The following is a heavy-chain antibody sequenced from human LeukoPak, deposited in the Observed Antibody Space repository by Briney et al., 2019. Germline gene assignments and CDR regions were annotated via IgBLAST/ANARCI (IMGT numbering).Heavy chain of an antibody. CDR1: GGSISSYY. Sequence: SETLSLTCTVSGGSISSYYWSWIRKPPGKGLEWIGYSYYGGSTTCNPSLKSRVTISLDTSKNQFSLRLTSVTAADTAVYYCARNGGGYSYEAWGQGTLVTVSS. V-gene: IGHV4-59*08. J-gene: IGHJ4*02. CDR2: SYYGGST. CDR3: ARNGGGYSYEA. D-gene: IGHD5-18*01.